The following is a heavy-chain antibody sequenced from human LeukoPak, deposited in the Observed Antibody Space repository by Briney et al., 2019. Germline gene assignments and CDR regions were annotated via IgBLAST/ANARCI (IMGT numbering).Heavy chain of an antibody. V-gene: IGHV3-48*03. J-gene: IGHJ5*02. D-gene: IGHD6-19*01. CDR2: IDCGRGSCT. CDR3: ARDHGGWPLGP. Sequence: PGGSLRPSCAASGFTFRSYEMNWVRQAPGKGLEWVSYIDCGRGSCTNNEDYVKGRFTITRDNAKNSMYLQMNSLRVEDTAIYYCARDHGGWPLGPWGRGTLVTVSS. CDR1: GFTFRSYE.